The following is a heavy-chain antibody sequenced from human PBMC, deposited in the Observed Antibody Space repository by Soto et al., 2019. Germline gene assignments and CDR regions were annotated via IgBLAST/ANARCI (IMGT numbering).Heavy chain of an antibody. CDR3: ARSIAVAIQGYYYYGMDV. CDR2: IIPIFGTA. J-gene: IGHJ6*02. CDR1: GGTFSCYA. V-gene: IGHV1-69*01. D-gene: IGHD6-13*01. Sequence: QVQLVQSGAEVQKPGSSVKVSCKASGGTFSCYAISWVRQAPGQGREWMGGIIPIFGTANYAQKFQGRVTMTVDESTTKAYMELSSLRSEDTAVYYCARSIAVAIQGYYYYGMDVWGQGTTVTVSS.